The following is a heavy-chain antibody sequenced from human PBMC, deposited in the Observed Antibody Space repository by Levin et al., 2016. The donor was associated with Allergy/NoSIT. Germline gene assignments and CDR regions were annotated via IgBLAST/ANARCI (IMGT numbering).Heavy chain of an antibody. J-gene: IGHJ5*02. CDR2: ISSSSSYI. V-gene: IGHV3-21*01. CDR3: ARASSSGWFNS. Sequence: GESLKISCAASGFSFSSYWMHWVRQAPGKGLEWVSSISSSSSYIYYADSVKGRFTISRDNAKNSLYLQMNSLRAEDTAVYYCARASSSGWFNSWGQGTLVTVSS. CDR1: GFSFSSYW. D-gene: IGHD6-19*01.